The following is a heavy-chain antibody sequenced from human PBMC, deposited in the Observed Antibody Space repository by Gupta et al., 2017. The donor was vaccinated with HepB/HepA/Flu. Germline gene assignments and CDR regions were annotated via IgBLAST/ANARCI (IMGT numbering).Heavy chain of an antibody. D-gene: IGHD3-9*01. J-gene: IGHJ4*01. V-gene: IGHV4-4*02. CDR1: GGSINSRAW. CDR2: VTHTGKT. Sequence: QVQLQESGPGLVKPSGTLSLTCTVSGGSINSRAWWNWVRQPPGEGLEYIGEVTHTGKTVYNPSLKGRVTISTDLSKSQFSLKLSSVTAADTAIYYCARGAGYYSTDYFDSWGHGILVTVSS. CDR3: ARGAGYYSTDYFDS.